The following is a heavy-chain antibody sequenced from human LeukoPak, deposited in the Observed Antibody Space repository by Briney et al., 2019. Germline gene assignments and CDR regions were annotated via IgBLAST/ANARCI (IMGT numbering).Heavy chain of an antibody. CDR1: GFTFSSYG. D-gene: IGHD5-18*01. Sequence: GGSLRLSCAASGFTFSSYGMHWVRQAPGKGLEWVAVIWYDGSNKYYADSVKGRITISRDNSKNTLYLQMNSLRAEDTAVYYCAREVGSYGYSVFDYWGQGTLVTVSS. J-gene: IGHJ4*02. CDR2: IWYDGSNK. CDR3: AREVGSYGYSVFDY. V-gene: IGHV3-33*01.